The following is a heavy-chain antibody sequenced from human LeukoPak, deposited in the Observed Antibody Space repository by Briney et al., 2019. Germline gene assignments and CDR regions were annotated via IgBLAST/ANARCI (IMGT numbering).Heavy chain of an antibody. CDR2: ISSSGSTI. Sequence: GGSLRLSCAASGFTFSSYAMSWVRQAPGKGLEWVSYISSSGSTIYYADSVKGRFTISRDNAKNSLYLQMNSLRAEDTAVYYCARTGSSQDAFDIWGQGTMVTVSS. CDR1: GFTFSSYA. CDR3: ARTGSSQDAFDI. D-gene: IGHD3-10*01. V-gene: IGHV3-48*03. J-gene: IGHJ3*02.